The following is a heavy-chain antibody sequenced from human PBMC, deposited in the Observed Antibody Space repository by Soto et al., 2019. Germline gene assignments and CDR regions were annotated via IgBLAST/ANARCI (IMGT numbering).Heavy chain of an antibody. Sequence: QITLKESGPTLVKPTQTLTLTCTFSGFSLSTSGVGVGWIRQPPGKALEWLALIYWDDDKRYRPSLKSRLTIAKDTSKNQVVLTMTTMDPVDTATYYCAHTLSSYDYGDYYDYWGQGTLVTVSS. CDR3: AHTLSSYDYGDYYDY. V-gene: IGHV2-5*02. D-gene: IGHD4-17*01. CDR1: GFSLSTSGVG. J-gene: IGHJ4*02. CDR2: IYWDDDK.